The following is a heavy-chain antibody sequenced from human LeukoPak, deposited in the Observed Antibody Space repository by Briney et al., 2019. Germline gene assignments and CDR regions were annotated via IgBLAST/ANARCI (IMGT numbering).Heavy chain of an antibody. D-gene: IGHD5-18*01. CDR3: ARNGGYSYGFDY. CDR1: GFTVSSNY. CDR2: IYSGGST. Sequence: GGSLRLSCAASGFTVSSNYMSWVRQAPGKGLEWVSVIYSGGSTYYADSVKGRFTISRDNSKNTLYLQMNSLRAEDTAVCYCARNGGYSYGFDYWGQGTLVTVSS. V-gene: IGHV3-53*01. J-gene: IGHJ4*02.